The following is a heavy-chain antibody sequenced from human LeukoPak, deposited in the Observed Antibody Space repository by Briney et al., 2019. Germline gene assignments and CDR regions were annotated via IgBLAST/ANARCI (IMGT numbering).Heavy chain of an antibody. CDR3: ARVYYDFWSGSEHDAFDI. D-gene: IGHD3-3*01. V-gene: IGHV4-61*02. J-gene: IGHJ3*02. CDR1: GGSISSGSYY. Sequence: SETLSLTCTVSGGSISSGSYYWSWTRQPAGKGLEWIGRIYTSGSTNYNPSLKSRVTISVDTSKNQFSLKLSSVTAADTAVYYCARVYYDFWSGSEHDAFDIWGQGTMVTVSS. CDR2: IYTSGST.